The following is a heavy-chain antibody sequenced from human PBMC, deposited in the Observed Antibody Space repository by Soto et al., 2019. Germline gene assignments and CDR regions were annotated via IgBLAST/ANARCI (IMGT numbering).Heavy chain of an antibody. CDR2: VYYSGTT. Sequence: KSSEILSLTCSVSGGSVSNKTYYWSWIRQPPGKRLEWIGYVYYSGTTNYNPSLKSRVTISVDLSKNQFSLRLSSVTTADTALYYCARTTAVPNTLRSRYFFDYWGQGTLVTVSS. D-gene: IGHD4-17*01. CDR1: GGSVSNKTYY. CDR3: ARTTAVPNTLRSRYFFDY. J-gene: IGHJ4*02. V-gene: IGHV4-61*01.